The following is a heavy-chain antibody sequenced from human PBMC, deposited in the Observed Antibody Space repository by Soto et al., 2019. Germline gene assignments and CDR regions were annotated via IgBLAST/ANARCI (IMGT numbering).Heavy chain of an antibody. V-gene: IGHV1-18*01. CDR2: ISAYNGNT. J-gene: IGHJ6*02. D-gene: IGHD3-10*01. Sequence: QVQLVQSGAEVKKPGASVKVSCKASGYSFTSYGISWVRQAPGQGLEWMGWISAYNGNTNYAQKLQGRDTMTTDTSTSTAYMELEGVRTEDTAVYYCARDNGVGGSDGWGQRTTVTGSS. CDR3: ARDNGVGGSDG. CDR1: GYSFTSYG.